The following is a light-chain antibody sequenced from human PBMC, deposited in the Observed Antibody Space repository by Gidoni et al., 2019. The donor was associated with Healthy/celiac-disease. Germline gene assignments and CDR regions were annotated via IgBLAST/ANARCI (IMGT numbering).Light chain of an antibody. CDR1: QSLSSY. J-gene: IGKJ3*01. Sequence: DIQISQSPFSLSASVGDRVTITCRASQSLSSYLNWYQQKPGKAPKLLIYAASSLQSGVPSRFSGSGSGTDFTLTISSLQPEDFATYYCQQSYSTPLFTFGPGTKVDIK. CDR3: QQSYSTPLFT. V-gene: IGKV1-39*01. CDR2: AAS.